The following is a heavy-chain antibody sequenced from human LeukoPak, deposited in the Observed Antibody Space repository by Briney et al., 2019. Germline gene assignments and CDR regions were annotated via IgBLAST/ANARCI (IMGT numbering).Heavy chain of an antibody. J-gene: IGHJ4*02. Sequence: GGSLRLSCAASGFTFSSYNMNWVRQAPGKGLEWVSSISSSSTYIYYADSVKGRFTISRDSAKSSLYLQMNSLRAEDTAVYYCARVLENYYSHYWGQGTLVTVSS. CDR2: ISSSSTYI. CDR3: ARVLENYYSHY. CDR1: GFTFSSYN. V-gene: IGHV3-21*06. D-gene: IGHD1-26*01.